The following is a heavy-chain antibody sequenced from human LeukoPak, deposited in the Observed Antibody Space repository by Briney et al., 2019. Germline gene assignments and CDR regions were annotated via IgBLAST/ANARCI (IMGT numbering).Heavy chain of an antibody. CDR2: VYTSGST. J-gene: IGHJ6*02. V-gene: IGHV4-61*02. D-gene: IGHD4-17*01. CDR1: GGSISSGSYY. Sequence: SETLSLTCTVSGGSISSGSYYWSWIRQPAGKGLEWIGRVYTSGSTNYNPSLKSRVTISVDTSKNQFSLKLSSVTAADTAVYYCARDYADYYYGMDVWGQGTTVTVSS. CDR3: ARDYADYYYGMDV.